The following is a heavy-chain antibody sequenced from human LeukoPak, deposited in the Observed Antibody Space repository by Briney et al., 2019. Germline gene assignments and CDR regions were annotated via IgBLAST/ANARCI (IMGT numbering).Heavy chain of an antibody. D-gene: IGHD3-9*01. Sequence: GESLKISCKGSGYSFTSYWIGWVRQMPGKGLEWMGIIYPGDSDTRYSPSFQGQVTISADKSISTAYPQWSSLKASDTAMYYCARRLGTDYDILTGTSGHDAFDIWGQGTMVTVSS. CDR1: GYSFTSYW. V-gene: IGHV5-51*01. CDR2: IYPGDSDT. CDR3: ARRLGTDYDILTGTSGHDAFDI. J-gene: IGHJ3*02.